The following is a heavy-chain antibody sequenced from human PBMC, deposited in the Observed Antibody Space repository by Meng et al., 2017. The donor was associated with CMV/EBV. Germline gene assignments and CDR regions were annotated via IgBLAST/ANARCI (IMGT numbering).Heavy chain of an antibody. V-gene: IGHV4-59*01. D-gene: IGHD3-3*01. CDR2: IYYSGST. CDR3: ARDRRKYDFWSGYQRLIKGMDV. CDR1: GGSISSYY. J-gene: IGHJ6*02. Sequence: SETLSLTCTVSGGSISSYYWSWIRQPPGKGLEWIGYIYYSGSTNYNPSLKSRVTISVDTSKNQFSLKLSSVTAADTAVYYCARDRRKYDFWSGYQRLIKGMDVWGQGTTVTVSS.